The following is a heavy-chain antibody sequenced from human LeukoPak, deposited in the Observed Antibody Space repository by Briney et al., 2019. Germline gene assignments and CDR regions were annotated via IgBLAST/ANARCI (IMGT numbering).Heavy chain of an antibody. D-gene: IGHD3-9*01. J-gene: IGHJ5*02. V-gene: IGHV4-34*01. Sequence: SETLSLTCAVYGGSFSGYYWSWIRQPPGKGLEWIGEINHSGSTNYNPSLKGRVTISVDTSKNQFSLKLSSVTAADTAVYYCARALTSYDILTAQNWFDPWGQGTLVTVSS. CDR3: ARALTSYDILTAQNWFDP. CDR1: GGSFSGYY. CDR2: INHSGST.